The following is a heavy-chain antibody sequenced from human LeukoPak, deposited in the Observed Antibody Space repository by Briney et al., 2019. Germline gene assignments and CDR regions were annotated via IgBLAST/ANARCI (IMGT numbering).Heavy chain of an antibody. Sequence: SETLSLTCTVSGGSSSSSSYYWSWIRHPPGKGLEWIGSIYYSGSTYYNPSLKSRVTISVDTSKNQFSLKLSSVTAAVTAVYYCARRGIGSSWYSADYWGQGTLVTVSS. V-gene: IGHV4-39*01. CDR1: GGSSSSSSYY. D-gene: IGHD6-13*01. CDR2: IYYSGST. J-gene: IGHJ4*02. CDR3: ARRGIGSSWYSADY.